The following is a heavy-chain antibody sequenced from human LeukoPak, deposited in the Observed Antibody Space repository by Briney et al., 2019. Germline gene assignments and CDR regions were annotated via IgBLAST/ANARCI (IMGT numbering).Heavy chain of an antibody. V-gene: IGHV3-30*18. CDR2: ISYDGSNK. Sequence: GGSLRLSCAASGFTFSSYGMHWVRQAPGKGLKWVAVISYDGSNKYYADSVKGRFTISRDNSKNTLYLQMNSLRAEDTAVYYCANLPWELSVSDYWGQGTLVTVSS. CDR1: GFTFSSYG. J-gene: IGHJ4*02. CDR3: ANLPWELSVSDY. D-gene: IGHD1-26*01.